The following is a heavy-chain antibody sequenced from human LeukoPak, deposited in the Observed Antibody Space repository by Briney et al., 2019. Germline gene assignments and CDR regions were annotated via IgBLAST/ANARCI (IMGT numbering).Heavy chain of an antibody. CDR2: ISSSGSTI. CDR1: GFTFSSYE. Sequence: GGSLRLSCAASGFTFSSYEMNWVRQAPGKGLEWVSYISSSGSTIYYADSVKGRFTISRDNAKNSLYLQMNSLRAEDTAVYCCARDKMVSYYRATFDYWGQGTLVTVSS. CDR3: ARDKMVSYYRATFDY. D-gene: IGHD1-26*01. J-gene: IGHJ4*02. V-gene: IGHV3-48*03.